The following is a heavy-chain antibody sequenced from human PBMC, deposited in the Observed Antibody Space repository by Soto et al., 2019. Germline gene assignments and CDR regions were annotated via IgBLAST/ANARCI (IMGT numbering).Heavy chain of an antibody. D-gene: IGHD3-16*01. CDR2: IYQSGGNT. CDR3: GKEGAE. V-gene: IGHV1-46*01. Sequence: QVQLVHSAAQVKNPGASVKISCTASGYNFINNYIYWVRQAPGQRLEYMEIIYQSGGNTKYAQKFLDRVTMSRDTTTNTVYLELTSLRFDATAMYYCGKEGAEWGQRTLVTVSS. J-gene: IGHJ4*02. CDR1: GYNFINNY.